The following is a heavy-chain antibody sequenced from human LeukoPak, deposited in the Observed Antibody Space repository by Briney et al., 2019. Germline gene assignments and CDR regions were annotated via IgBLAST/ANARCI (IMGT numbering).Heavy chain of an antibody. CDR1: GFTFSSYW. D-gene: IGHD6-13*01. CDR2: LNSDGSST. V-gene: IGHV3-74*01. J-gene: IGHJ4*02. CDR3: GRAPSAAGTIDY. Sequence: GGSLRLSCEASGFTFSSYWMHWVRQTPGKGLVWVSRLNSDGSSTSYADSVRGRFTISRDNAKNTLYLQMNSLRDEDMAVYYCGRAPSAAGTIDYWGQGTLVTVSS.